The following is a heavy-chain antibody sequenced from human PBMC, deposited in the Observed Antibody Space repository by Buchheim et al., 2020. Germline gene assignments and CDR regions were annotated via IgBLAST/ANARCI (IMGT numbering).Heavy chain of an antibody. J-gene: IGHJ4*02. D-gene: IGHD3-22*01. CDR3: AKDWTGGADTDGYYSTDY. CDR2: ISGTGYTT. Sequence: EVQLLESGGGLVQPGGSLRVSCAASGFSFTDYGMSWVRQAPGKGLEWLATISGTGYTTYYAGHVKGRFTISRDNSKNMLFLQVNSLRAEDTAVYYCAKDWTGGADTDGYYSTDYWGQGTL. V-gene: IGHV3-23*01. CDR1: GFSFTDYG.